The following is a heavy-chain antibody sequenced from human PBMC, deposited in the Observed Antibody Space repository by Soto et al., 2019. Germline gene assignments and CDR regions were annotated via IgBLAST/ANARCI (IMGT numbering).Heavy chain of an antibody. CDR1: GGSISSYY. Sequence: SQTLSLTCTVSGGSISSYYWSWIRQPPGKGLEWIGYIYYSGSTNYNPSLKSRVTISVDTSKNQFSLKLSSVTAADTAVYYCAREIVVAYHPQNWFDPWGQGTLVTVSS. D-gene: IGHD2-2*01. J-gene: IGHJ5*02. CDR3: AREIVVAYHPQNWFDP. CDR2: IYYSGST. V-gene: IGHV4-59*01.